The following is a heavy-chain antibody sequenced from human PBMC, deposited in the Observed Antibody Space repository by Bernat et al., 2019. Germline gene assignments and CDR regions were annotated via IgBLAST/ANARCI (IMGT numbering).Heavy chain of an antibody. J-gene: IGHJ5*02. CDR3: ARGGDYGSGSPPGWDWFDP. CDR1: GFTFSSYS. V-gene: IGHV3-21*01. CDR2: ISSSSSYI. D-gene: IGHD3-10*01. Sequence: EVQLVESGGGLVKPGGSLRLSCAASGFTFSSYSMNWVRPAPGKGLEWVSSISSSSSYIYYADSVKGRFTITRDNAKNSLYLQMNSLRAEDTAVYYCARGGDYGSGSPPGWDWFDPWGQGTLVTVSS.